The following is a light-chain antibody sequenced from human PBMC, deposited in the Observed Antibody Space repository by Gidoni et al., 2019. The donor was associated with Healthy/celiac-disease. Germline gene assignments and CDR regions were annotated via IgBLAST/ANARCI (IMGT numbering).Light chain of an antibody. CDR3: QSYDSSLSVV. V-gene: IGLV1-40*01. CDR1: SSNIGAGYD. Sequence: QAVLTQPPSVYGAPGQRVTISCTGSSSNIGAGYDVHWYQQLPGTAPKLLIYGNSHRPSGVPDRFSGSKSGTSASLAITGLQAEDEADYYCQSYDSSLSVVFGGGTKLTVL. J-gene: IGLJ2*01. CDR2: GNS.